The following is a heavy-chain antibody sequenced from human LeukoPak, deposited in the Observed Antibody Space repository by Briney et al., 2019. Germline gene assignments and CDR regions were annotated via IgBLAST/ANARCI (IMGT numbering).Heavy chain of an antibody. CDR1: GGTFSSYA. Sequence: SVKVSCKASGGTFSSYAISWVRQAPGQGLEWMGGIIPIFGTANYAQKFQGRGTITADKSTSTAYMKLSSLRSEDTAVYYCAGNGYYYGSGRVDNWFAPWGQGTLVTVSS. J-gene: IGHJ5*02. D-gene: IGHD3-10*01. V-gene: IGHV1-69*06. CDR2: IIPIFGTA. CDR3: AGNGYYYGSGRVDNWFAP.